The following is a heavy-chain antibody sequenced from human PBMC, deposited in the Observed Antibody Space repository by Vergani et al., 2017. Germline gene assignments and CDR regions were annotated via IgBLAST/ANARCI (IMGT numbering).Heavy chain of an antibody. CDR1: GFTFSSYG. J-gene: IGHJ6*03. V-gene: IGHV3-33*01. CDR2: IWYDGSNK. CDR3: AREGTTVTTEAFYYYYYIDV. Sequence: QVQLVESGGGVVQPGRSLRLSCAASGFTFSSYGMHWVRQAPGKGLEWVAVIWYDGSNKYYADSVKGRFTISRDNSKNTLYLQMNSLRAEDTAVYYCAREGTTVTTEAFYYYYYIDVWGKGTTVTVSS. D-gene: IGHD4-11*01.